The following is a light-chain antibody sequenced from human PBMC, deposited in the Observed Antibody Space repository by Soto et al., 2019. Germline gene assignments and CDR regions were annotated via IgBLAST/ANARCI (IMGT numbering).Light chain of an antibody. CDR2: AAS. Sequence: DIQMTQSPSSLSASVGDRVTITCRAIQSISSYLNWYQQKPGKAPKLLIYAASSLQSGAPSRFSGSGSGTDFTLTISSLQPEDVATYYCQQSYSTPLTFGGGTKVEIK. V-gene: IGKV1-39*01. CDR1: QSISSY. CDR3: QQSYSTPLT. J-gene: IGKJ4*01.